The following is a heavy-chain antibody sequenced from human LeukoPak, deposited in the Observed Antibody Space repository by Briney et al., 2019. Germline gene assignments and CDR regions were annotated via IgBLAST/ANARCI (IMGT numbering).Heavy chain of an antibody. Sequence: ASVKVSCKASGYTFSNYYMHWVRQAPGQGLEWMGLINPSGGSTSYEQKFQGRVTMTRDTSTTTFYMDLSSLRSEDTAVYYCARGSSGSYYNYFDYWGQGTLVTVSS. CDR1: GYTFSNYY. CDR2: INPSGGST. J-gene: IGHJ4*02. V-gene: IGHV1-46*01. CDR3: ARGSSGSYYNYFDY. D-gene: IGHD1-26*01.